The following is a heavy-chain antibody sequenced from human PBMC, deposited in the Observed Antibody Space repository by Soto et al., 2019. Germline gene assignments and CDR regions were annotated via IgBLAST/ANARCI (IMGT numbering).Heavy chain of an antibody. CDR3: ARWSYGYYFDY. Sequence: SETLSLTCTVSGGSISSYYWSWIRQPPGKGLEWIGYIYYSGSTNYNPSLKSRVTISVDTSKNQFSLKLSSVTAADTAVYYCARWSYGYYFDYLGQGTLVTVSS. J-gene: IGHJ4*02. CDR2: IYYSGST. V-gene: IGHV4-59*01. CDR1: GGSISSYY. D-gene: IGHD5-18*01.